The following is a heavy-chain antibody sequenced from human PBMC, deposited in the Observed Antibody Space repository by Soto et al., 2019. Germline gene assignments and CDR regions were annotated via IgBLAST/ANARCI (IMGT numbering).Heavy chain of an antibody. J-gene: IGHJ3*02. CDR1: GFTFSGYW. Sequence: GGSLRLSCAASGFTFSGYWMSWVRQAPGKGLEWVANIKQDGSEIYYVDSVEGRFTISRDNAKDSLSLQMNSLRAEDTAMYYCARKTFAFDIWGQGTMVTVSS. CDR2: IKQDGSEI. CDR3: ARKTFAFDI. V-gene: IGHV3-7*01.